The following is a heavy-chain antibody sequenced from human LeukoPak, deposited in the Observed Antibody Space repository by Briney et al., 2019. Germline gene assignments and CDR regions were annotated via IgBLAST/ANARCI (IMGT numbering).Heavy chain of an antibody. V-gene: IGHV5-51*01. D-gene: IGHD3-3*01. J-gene: IGHJ4*02. CDR1: GYSFTSYW. Sequence: GESLKISCKGSGYSFTSYWIGWVRPMPGKGLEGMGIIYPGDSDTRYSPSFQGQVTISADKSISTAYLQWSSLKASDTAMYYCARLTPHLEWFYYFDYWGQGTLVTVSS. CDR3: ARLTPHLEWFYYFDY. CDR2: IYPGDSDT.